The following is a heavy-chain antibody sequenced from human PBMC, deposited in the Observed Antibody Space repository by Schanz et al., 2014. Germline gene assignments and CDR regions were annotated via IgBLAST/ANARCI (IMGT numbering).Heavy chain of an antibody. CDR2: LYINAGST. D-gene: IGHD2-21*01. CDR3: ARDEGRDGYNLAFDV. V-gene: IGHV3-53*01. J-gene: IGHJ3*01. CDR1: GFSVSTNY. Sequence: EVQLVESGGGLIQPGGSLRLSCAVSGFSVSTNYMSWARQAPGKGLEWISFLYINAGSTRYADSVKGRFIISRDSSKNTLFLQMNSLRADDTAIYFCARDEGRDGYNLAFDVWGQGTLVTVSS.